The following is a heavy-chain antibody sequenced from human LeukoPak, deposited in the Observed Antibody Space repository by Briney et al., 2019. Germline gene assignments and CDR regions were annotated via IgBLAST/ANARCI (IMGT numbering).Heavy chain of an antibody. CDR2: IYYSGST. D-gene: IGHD6-19*01. CDR3: ARDKRYSSGTAYYFAY. Sequence: SETLSLTCTVSGGSVSSGSYYWSWIRQPPGKGLEWIGYIYYSGSTNYNPSLKSRVTISVDTSKNQFSLKLSSVTAADTAVYYCARDKRYSSGTAYYFAYWGQGTLVTVSS. V-gene: IGHV4-61*01. CDR1: GGSVSSGSYY. J-gene: IGHJ4*02.